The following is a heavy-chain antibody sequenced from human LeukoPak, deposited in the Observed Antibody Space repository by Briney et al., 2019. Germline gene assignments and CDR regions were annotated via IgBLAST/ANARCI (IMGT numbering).Heavy chain of an antibody. CDR1: GFTLSTYD. J-gene: IGHJ4*02. D-gene: IGHD4-17*01. CDR3: VRSFYGDHPY. Sequence: GGSLRLSCSASGFTLSTYDMHWVRQGPGEGLEWVAAVGTSGHTFYPDSVKGQFTISRENARNSVYLQMNSLRAGDTAVYYCVRSFYGDHPYWGQGTLVTVSS. CDR2: VGTSGHT. V-gene: IGHV3-13*01.